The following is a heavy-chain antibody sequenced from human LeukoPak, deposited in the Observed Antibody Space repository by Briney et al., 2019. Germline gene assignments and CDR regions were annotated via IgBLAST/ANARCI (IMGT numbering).Heavy chain of an antibody. CDR3: ARDSSMLRGPLVIYYFDF. CDR1: GFTFDNYG. D-gene: IGHD3-10*01. J-gene: IGHJ4*02. V-gene: IGHV3-20*04. CDR2: ANWNGGST. Sequence: PGGSLRLSCAASGFTFDNYGMTWVRQVPGKGLEWVSGANWNGGSTGYADSVKGRFTISRDNSKNTLYLQMNSLRVEDTAVYYCARDSSMLRGPLVIYYFDFWGQGTLVTVSS.